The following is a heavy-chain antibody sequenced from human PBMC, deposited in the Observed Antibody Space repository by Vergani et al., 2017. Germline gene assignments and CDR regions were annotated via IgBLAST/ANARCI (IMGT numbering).Heavy chain of an antibody. D-gene: IGHD6-6*01. CDR1: GFTVSSNS. CDR2: IYSGGST. Sequence: EVQLVESGGGLIQPGGSLRLSCAASGFTVSSNSMSWVRQAPGKGLEWVSVIYSGGSTYYADSVKGRFTTSRDNSKNTLYLQRNSLRAEDTAVCYCAREVRYSSSSFGYPYYYYYYMDVWGKGTTVTVSS. J-gene: IGHJ6*03. CDR3: AREVRYSSSSFGYPYYYYYYMDV. V-gene: IGHV3-53*01.